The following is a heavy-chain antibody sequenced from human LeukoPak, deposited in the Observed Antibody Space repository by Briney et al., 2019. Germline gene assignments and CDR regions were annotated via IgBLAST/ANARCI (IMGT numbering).Heavy chain of an antibody. J-gene: IGHJ4*02. CDR3: TTSGRRWDYFDY. D-gene: IGHD4-23*01. CDR1: GFTFSNAW. V-gene: IGHV3-15*01. Sequence: GGSLRLSCAASGFTFSNAWMTWLRQAAGKGLEWVVRIKSKTDGVKTDYAAPVKGRFTISRDDSKNTVYLQMSSLKTEDTAIYYCTTSGRRWDYFDYWGQGTLVTVSA. CDR2: IKSKTDGVKT.